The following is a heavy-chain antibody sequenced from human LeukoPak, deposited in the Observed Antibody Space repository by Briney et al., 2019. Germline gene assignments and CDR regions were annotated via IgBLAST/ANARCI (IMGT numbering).Heavy chain of an antibody. CDR1: GYTFTGYY. Sequence: ASVKVSCKASGYTFTGYYMHWVRQAPGQGLGWMGWINPNSGGTNYAQKFQGRVTMTRDTSISTAYMELSRLRSDDTAVYYCARVPEKTYYDILTGYGALNDYWGQGTLVTVSS. CDR3: ARVPEKTYYDILTGYGALNDY. J-gene: IGHJ4*02. CDR2: INPNSGGT. V-gene: IGHV1-2*02. D-gene: IGHD3-9*01.